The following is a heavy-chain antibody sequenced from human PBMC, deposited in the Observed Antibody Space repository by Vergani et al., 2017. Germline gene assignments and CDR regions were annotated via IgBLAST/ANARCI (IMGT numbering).Heavy chain of an antibody. J-gene: IGHJ4*02. V-gene: IGHV3-23*01. CDR1: GFTFSSFA. CDR2: ITGSGGSR. Sequence: EVQLLESGGGLVQPGGSLRLSCAASGFTFSSFAMSWVRQAPGKGLEWVSAITGSGGSRDYADSVKGRFTIARDNSKDTLYLQMNSRRAEDTAVYYCAKDQTGLGYSNCLFDYWGQGTLVTVSS. CDR3: AKDQTGLGYSNCLFDY. D-gene: IGHD5-18*01.